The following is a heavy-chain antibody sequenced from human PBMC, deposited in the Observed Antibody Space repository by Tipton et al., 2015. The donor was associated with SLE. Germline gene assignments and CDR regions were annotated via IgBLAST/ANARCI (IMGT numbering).Heavy chain of an antibody. Sequence: TLSLTCTVSGGSISRRNYYWGWIRQPPGKGLEWIVSIHYSGNTYQNPSLKSRVTVSVDTSKNQVSLRLSSVTAADTAVYYCARQGLESESYNWFDPWGQGTLVTVSS. CDR2: IHYSGNT. CDR3: ARQGLESESYNWFDP. V-gene: IGHV4-39*07. J-gene: IGHJ5*02. D-gene: IGHD1-26*01. CDR1: GGSISRRNYY.